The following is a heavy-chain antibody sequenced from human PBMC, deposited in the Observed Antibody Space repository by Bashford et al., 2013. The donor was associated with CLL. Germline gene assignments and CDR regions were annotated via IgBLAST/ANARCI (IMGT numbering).Heavy chain of an antibody. D-gene: IGHD3-22*01. V-gene: IGHV3-74*03. Sequence: GSLRLSCTASGFLFSKYWMYWVRQAPGKGLMWVSRMNSDGSHIMYADSVKGRFTMSRDNAKNTLYLQMNSLRAEDTAVYYCARGYYYDSSGYFPIDYWGQGTLVTVSS. J-gene: IGHJ4*02. CDR3: ARGYYYDSSGYFPIDY. CDR1: GFLFSKYW. CDR2: MNSDGSHI.